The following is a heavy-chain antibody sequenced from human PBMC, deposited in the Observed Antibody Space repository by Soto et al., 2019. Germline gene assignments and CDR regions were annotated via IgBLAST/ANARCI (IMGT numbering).Heavy chain of an antibody. CDR1: GGTFSSYA. V-gene: IGHV1-69*13. D-gene: IGHD2-15*01. CDR2: IIPIFGTA. J-gene: IGHJ4*02. CDR3: ARGPLVVAATLYYFDY. Sequence: AAVKVSCKASGGTFSSYAISWVRQAPGQGLEWMGGIIPIFGTANYAQKFQGRVTITADESTSTAYMELSSLRSEDTAVYYCARGPLVVAATLYYFDYWGQGTLVTVYS.